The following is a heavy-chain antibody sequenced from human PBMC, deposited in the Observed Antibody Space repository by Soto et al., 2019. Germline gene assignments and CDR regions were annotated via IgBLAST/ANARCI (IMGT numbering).Heavy chain of an antibody. J-gene: IGHJ6*02. CDR1: GFTFSSYA. D-gene: IGHD1-26*01. CDR3: AKDSLLGARHYGMDV. Sequence: GGSLRLSCAASGFTFSSYAMSWVRQAPGKGLEWVSAISGSGGSTYYADSVKGRFTISRDNSKNTLYLQMNSLGAEDTAVYYCAKDSLLGARHYGMDVWGQGTTVTVSS. CDR2: ISGSGGST. V-gene: IGHV3-23*01.